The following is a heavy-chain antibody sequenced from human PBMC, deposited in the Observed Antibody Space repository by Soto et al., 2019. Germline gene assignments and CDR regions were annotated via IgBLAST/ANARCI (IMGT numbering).Heavy chain of an antibody. CDR2: INSGGGGT. CDR3: AKRGTYYFDY. D-gene: IGHD2-15*01. J-gene: IGHJ4*02. Sequence: GGSLRLSGXASGFAFSTYAMSWARQAPGKGLEWVSSINSGGGGTFYSDSVKGRFTISRDNSKNTLYLQINSLRAEDTAVYYCAKRGTYYFDYWGQGALVTVSS. CDR1: GFAFSTYA. V-gene: IGHV3-23*01.